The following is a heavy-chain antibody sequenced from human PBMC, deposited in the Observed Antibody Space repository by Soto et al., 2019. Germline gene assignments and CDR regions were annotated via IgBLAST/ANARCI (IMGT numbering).Heavy chain of an antibody. Sequence: GGSLRLSCAASGFTFSSYAMSWVRQAPGKGLEWVSAISGSGGSTYYADSVKGRFTISRDNSKNTLYLQMNSLRAEDTAVYYCAKDSLQQLPPGGGMDVWGQGTTVTVSS. J-gene: IGHJ6*02. D-gene: IGHD6-13*01. V-gene: IGHV3-23*01. CDR1: GFTFSSYA. CDR3: AKDSLQQLPPGGGMDV. CDR2: ISGSGGST.